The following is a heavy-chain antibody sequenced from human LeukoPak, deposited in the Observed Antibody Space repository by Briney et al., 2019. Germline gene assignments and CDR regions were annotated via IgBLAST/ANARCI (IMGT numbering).Heavy chain of an antibody. J-gene: IGHJ6*02. CDR3: ARDSSGSYYLYYYYYGMDV. Sequence: ASVKVSCKASGYTFTSYDINWVRQATGQGLEWMGWMNPNSGNTGYAQKFQGRVTMTRNTSISTAYMELSSVRSEDAAVYYCARDSSGSYYLYYYYYGMDVWGQGTTVTVSS. V-gene: IGHV1-8*01. CDR2: MNPNSGNT. CDR1: GYTFTSYD. D-gene: IGHD3-10*01.